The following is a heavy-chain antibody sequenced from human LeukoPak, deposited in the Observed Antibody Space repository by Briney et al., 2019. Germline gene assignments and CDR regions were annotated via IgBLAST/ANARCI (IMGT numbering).Heavy chain of an antibody. CDR2: ISGDGGST. J-gene: IGHJ4*02. D-gene: IGHD6-13*01. CDR1: GFTFDDYA. V-gene: IGHV3-43*02. Sequence: GGSLRLSCAASGFTFDDYAIHWVRQAPGKGLEWVSLISGDGGSTYYAASVEGRFTISRDNSKNSLYLLMNSLRTEDTALYYCAKGTLSAAGTQSFDCWGQGTLVTVSS. CDR3: AKGTLSAAGTQSFDC.